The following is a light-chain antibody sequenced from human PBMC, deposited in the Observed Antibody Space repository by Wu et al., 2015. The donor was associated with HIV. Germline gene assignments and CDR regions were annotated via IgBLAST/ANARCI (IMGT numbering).Light chain of an antibody. CDR1: QSVSSRY. V-gene: IGKV3-20*01. CDR3: QQYGSSPT. Sequence: EIVLTQSPGTLSLSPGERATLSCRTSQSVSSRYLAWYQQKPGQAPRLLIYDASSRASGVPGRFSGSGSGTDFTLTISRLEPEDIAVYYCQQYGSSPTFGQGTKVEIK. J-gene: IGKJ1*01. CDR2: DAS.